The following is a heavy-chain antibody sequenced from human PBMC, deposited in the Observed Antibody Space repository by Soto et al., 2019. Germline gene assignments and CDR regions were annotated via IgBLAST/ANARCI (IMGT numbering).Heavy chain of an antibody. Sequence: EVQLVESGGGLVQPGGSLRLSCAASGFTFSDHYMDWVRQAPGKGLEWVGRTRNKANSYTTEYAASVKGRFTVSRDESEDSLYLQMSSLKTEDTAVYYCARVSDYAFDQWGQGTLVTVSS. CDR1: GFTFSDHY. D-gene: IGHD5-12*01. CDR2: TRNKANSYTT. V-gene: IGHV3-72*01. CDR3: ARVSDYAFDQ. J-gene: IGHJ4*02.